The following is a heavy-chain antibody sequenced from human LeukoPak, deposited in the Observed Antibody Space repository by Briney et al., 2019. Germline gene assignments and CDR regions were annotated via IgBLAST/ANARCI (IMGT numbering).Heavy chain of an antibody. V-gene: IGHV3-9*03. CDR2: IIWNGGSI. CDR1: GFTFDYYA. Sequence: GGSLRLSCAASGFTFDYYAMHCVRQAPGKGLEYVSGIIWNGGSIGYADSVKGRFTISGDKAKNSLYLQINSLRAEDMALFCCAKGRFATPEYYFEYWAQGPLVTVSS. CDR3: AKGRFATPEYYFEY. J-gene: IGHJ4*02. D-gene: IGHD3-10*01.